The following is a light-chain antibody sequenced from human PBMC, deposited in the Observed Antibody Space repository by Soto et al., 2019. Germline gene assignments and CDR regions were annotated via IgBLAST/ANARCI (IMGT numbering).Light chain of an antibody. CDR1: SSDVDAYNY. CDR3: CSYTSSSTYV. Sequence: QPASVSGSPGQSITISCTGTSSDVDAYNYVSWYQQHPGKAPKVMIYDVSNRPSGVSYRFSGSKSGITASLTISGLQAEDEADYYCCSYTSSSTYVFGTGTKVTVL. V-gene: IGLV2-14*03. CDR2: DVS. J-gene: IGLJ1*01.